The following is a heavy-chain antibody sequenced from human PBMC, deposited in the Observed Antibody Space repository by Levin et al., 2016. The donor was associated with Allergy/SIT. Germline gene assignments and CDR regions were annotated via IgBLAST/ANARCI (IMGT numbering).Heavy chain of an antibody. CDR2: ISYNGSNE. J-gene: IGHJ4*02. D-gene: IGHD2-15*01. CDR1: GFSFSSFG. CDR3: ARDSGGDSFDY. V-gene: IGHV3-30*03. Sequence: GGSLRLSCEASGFSFSSFGMHWVRQAPGKGLDWVTAISYNGSNEYYGDSVRGRFTVSRDNSKNTLYLEMNSLRAEDTAVYFCARDSGGDSFDYWGQGTLVTVSS.